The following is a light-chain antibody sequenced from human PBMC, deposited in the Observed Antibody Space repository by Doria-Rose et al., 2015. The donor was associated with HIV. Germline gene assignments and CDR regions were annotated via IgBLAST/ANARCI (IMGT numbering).Light chain of an antibody. CDR3: HQYGTAWT. CDR1: QSFSSTY. Sequence: TQSPGTLSLSPGERATLSCRASQSFSSTYLAWYQQKPGQAPSLLIYDGSTRATGIPDRFSASASETDFTRTINRLEPEDFALYYCHQYGTAWTFGQGTKVEI. CDR2: DGS. J-gene: IGKJ1*01. V-gene: IGKV3-20*01.